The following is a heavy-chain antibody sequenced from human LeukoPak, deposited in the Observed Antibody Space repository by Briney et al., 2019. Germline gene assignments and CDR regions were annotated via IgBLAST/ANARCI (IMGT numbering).Heavy chain of an antibody. J-gene: IGHJ3*02. D-gene: IGHD2-2*03. CDR3: ARVDDLDAFDI. CDR2: ISDDGSNK. CDR1: GFTFSSYA. Sequence: GRSLRLSCAASGFTFSSYAIRWVRQAPGKGLEWVAVISDDGSNKYYADFVKGRFTISRDNSKNTLYLQMSSLRPEDTAVYYCARVDDLDAFDIWGQGTMVTVSS. V-gene: IGHV3-30*04.